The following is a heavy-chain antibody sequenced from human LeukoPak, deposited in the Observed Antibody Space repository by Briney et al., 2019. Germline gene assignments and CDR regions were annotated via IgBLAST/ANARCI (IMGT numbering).Heavy chain of an antibody. Sequence: PSETLSLTCTVSGGSISSYYWSWIRQPPGKGLEWIGYIYYSGSTNYNPSLKSRVTISVDTSKNQFSLKLSSVTAADTAVYYCARAPYYYDSSGYYYVFDYWGQGTLVTSPQ. CDR2: IYYSGST. J-gene: IGHJ4*02. CDR1: GGSISSYY. D-gene: IGHD3-22*01. V-gene: IGHV4-59*01. CDR3: ARAPYYYDSSGYYYVFDY.